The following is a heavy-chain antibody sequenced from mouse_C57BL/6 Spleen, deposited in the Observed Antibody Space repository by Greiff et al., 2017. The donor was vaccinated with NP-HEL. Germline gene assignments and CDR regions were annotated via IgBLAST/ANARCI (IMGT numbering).Heavy chain of an antibody. D-gene: IGHD4-1*01. Sequence: VKLQESGPGLVQPSQSLSITCTVSGFSLTSYGVHWVRQSPGKGLEWLGVIWRGGSTDYNAAFMSRLSITKDNSKSQVFFKMNSLQADDTAIYYCAKNWDEGRNYFDYWGQGTTLTVSS. CDR2: IWRGGST. J-gene: IGHJ2*01. V-gene: IGHV2-5*01. CDR1: GFSLTSYG. CDR3: AKNWDEGRNYFDY.